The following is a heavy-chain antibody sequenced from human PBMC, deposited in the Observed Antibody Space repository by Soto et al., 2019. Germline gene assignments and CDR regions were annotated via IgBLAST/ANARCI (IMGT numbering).Heavy chain of an antibody. CDR3: ARDLGAFNYGSAYFDY. Sequence: GSLRLSCAPSGFTFSTYGMHWVRQAPGKGLEWVAVIWYDGSNQYYADSVKGRFTISRDNSQNMLYLQMNSLRAEDTAVYYCARDLGAFNYGSAYFDYWGQGTPVTVSS. CDR1: GFTFSTYG. V-gene: IGHV3-33*01. CDR2: IWYDGSNQ. D-gene: IGHD3-10*01. J-gene: IGHJ4*02.